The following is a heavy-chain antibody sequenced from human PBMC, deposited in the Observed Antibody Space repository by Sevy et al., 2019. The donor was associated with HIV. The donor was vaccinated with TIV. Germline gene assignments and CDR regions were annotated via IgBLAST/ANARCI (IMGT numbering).Heavy chain of an antibody. Sequence: GGSLRLSCAASGFTFRNYWMHWVRQAPGKGLVWVSHINSDGSSTSYADSVKGRFTISRDNAKNTLYLQMNSLRAEDTALYYCTRVRAAITTGWANWFDPWGQGTLVTVSS. D-gene: IGHD3-22*01. CDR3: TRVRAAITTGWANWFDP. CDR1: GFTFRNYW. J-gene: IGHJ5*02. CDR2: INSDGSST. V-gene: IGHV3-74*01.